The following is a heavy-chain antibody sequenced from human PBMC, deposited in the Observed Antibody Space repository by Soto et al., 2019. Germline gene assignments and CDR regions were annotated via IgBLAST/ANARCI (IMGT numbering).Heavy chain of an antibody. Sequence: EVQLLESGGGLVQPGGSLRPSCVASGFTFSIYNMNWVRQAPGKGLEWVSVITGSGDYTNYADSVKGRFTISRDNSKNTLYLQMNSLRAEDTAVYFCARRITSAFDYWGQGTLVTVSS. CDR3: ARRITSAFDY. CDR1: GFTFSIYN. V-gene: IGHV3-23*01. D-gene: IGHD1-20*01. CDR2: ITGSGDYT. J-gene: IGHJ4*02.